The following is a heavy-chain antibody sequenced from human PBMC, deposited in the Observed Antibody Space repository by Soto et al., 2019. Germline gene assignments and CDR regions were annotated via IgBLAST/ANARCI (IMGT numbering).Heavy chain of an antibody. CDR3: AKGADSSGSESAFDL. CDR2: IIPILDIT. V-gene: IGHV1-69*02. Sequence: QVQLVQSGAEVKKPGSSVKVSCKTSGGTFSAYPFNWVRQAPGQGLEWMGRIIPILDITDYSQNFQGRVMITADKSTNTAYMDLTSLRSEDTAMYFCAKGADSSGSESAFDLWGQGTLITVSS. J-gene: IGHJ3*01. CDR1: GGTFSAYP. D-gene: IGHD3-22*01.